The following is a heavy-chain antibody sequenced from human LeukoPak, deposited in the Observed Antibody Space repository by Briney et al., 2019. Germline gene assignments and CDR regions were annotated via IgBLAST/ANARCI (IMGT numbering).Heavy chain of an antibody. J-gene: IGHJ4*02. CDR2: IYTTGRT. Sequence: SETLSLTCTVSGGSISTYYWSWIRQPAGKGLEWIGRIYTTGRTNYSPSLRSRLTMSLDTTKNQFSLKLSSVTAADTAVYYCASSTPSTYLDYEYYFDYWGQGTLVTVSS. CDR3: ASSTPSTYLDYEYYFDY. CDR1: GGSISTYY. D-gene: IGHD4-17*01. V-gene: IGHV4-4*07.